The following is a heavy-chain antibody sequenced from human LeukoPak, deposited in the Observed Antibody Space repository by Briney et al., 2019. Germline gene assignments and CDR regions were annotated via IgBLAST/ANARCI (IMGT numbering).Heavy chain of an antibody. CDR1: GFTFSDYW. CDR3: ARDRGPRTGFMVREAYDY. Sequence: YPGGSLRLSCAASGFTFSDYWIHWVRQAPGKGLVWVSRINTDGSITNYADSVKGRFSISRDNAKNTLYLQMSSLRAEDTAVYYCARDRGPRTGFMVREAYDYWGQGTLVTVSS. J-gene: IGHJ4*02. D-gene: IGHD3-10*01. V-gene: IGHV3-74*01. CDR2: INTDGSIT.